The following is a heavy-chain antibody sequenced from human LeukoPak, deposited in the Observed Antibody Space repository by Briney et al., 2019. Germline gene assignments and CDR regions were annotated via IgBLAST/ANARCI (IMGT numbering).Heavy chain of an antibody. CDR2: ISSSGSTI. J-gene: IGHJ4*02. V-gene: IGHV3-48*04. Sequence: PGGSLRLSCAASAFTFSAHSMNWVRQAPGKGLEWVSYISSSGSTIYYADSVKGRFTISRDNAKNSLYLQMNSLRAEDTAVYYCARILSRNSYWGQGTLVTVSS. D-gene: IGHD2/OR15-2a*01. CDR3: ARILSRNSY. CDR1: AFTFSAHS.